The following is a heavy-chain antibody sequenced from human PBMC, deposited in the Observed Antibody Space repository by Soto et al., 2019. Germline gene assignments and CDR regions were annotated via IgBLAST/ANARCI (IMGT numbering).Heavy chain of an antibody. CDR3: AMGGGSPYHDHEFDY. D-gene: IGHD3-16*01. Sequence: QVQLQESGPGLVKPSETLSLTCSVSGVSTSNHYWTWIRKPPGQGPEWIGCIYYRGTTNYNASFNSRVTISVDTSKNQFSLKLTSVTTADTAVYYCAMGGGSPYHDHEFDYWGQGILVTVSS. CDR2: IYYRGTT. J-gene: IGHJ4*02. V-gene: IGHV4-59*11. CDR1: GVSTSNHY.